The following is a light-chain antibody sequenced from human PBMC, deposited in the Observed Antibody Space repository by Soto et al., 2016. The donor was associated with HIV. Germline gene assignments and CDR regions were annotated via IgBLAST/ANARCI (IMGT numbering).Light chain of an antibody. CDR2: AAS. J-gene: IGKJ1*01. CDR3: QQYNSYSS. V-gene: IGKV1-NL1*01. Sequence: DIQMTQSPSSLSASVGDRVTITCRASQVIRNSFAWFQQRPGKAPKLLVYAASRLQTGVPSRFSGSGSGTDYTLTISSLQPEDFATYYCQQYNSYSSFGQGTKVEIK. CDR1: QVIRNS.